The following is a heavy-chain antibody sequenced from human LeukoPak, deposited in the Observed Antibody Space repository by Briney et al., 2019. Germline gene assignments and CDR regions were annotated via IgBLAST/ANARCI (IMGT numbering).Heavy chain of an antibody. D-gene: IGHD1-1*01. CDR1: GGSVCISSYF. CDR3: ARQTGRWKKSTDWSRMPDNWFDP. J-gene: IGHJ5*02. V-gene: IGHV4-39*01. CDR2: IYYSGST. Sequence: SDTQSLTCIVSGGSVCISSYFCGWICRPPGRRVEWIGSIYYSGSTYSNPSLMSRVSLSLETSYNHLSLKLSSSTAADTAVYYCARQTGRWKKSTDWSRMPDNWFDPWGPGTLCTVSS.